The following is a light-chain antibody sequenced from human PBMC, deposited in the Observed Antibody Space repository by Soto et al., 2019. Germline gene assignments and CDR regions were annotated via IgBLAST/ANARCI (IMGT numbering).Light chain of an antibody. V-gene: IGLV2-14*03. CDR2: DVS. CDR1: SSDVGGFNY. J-gene: IGLJ1*01. Sequence: QSVLTQPASVSGSPGQSIAISCTGNSSDVGGFNYVSWYQQHPGKAPKFMIYDVSSRPSGVSDRFSGSKSGNTASLTISGLQAEDEADYYCASYTTSSTYVFGTGTKLTVL. CDR3: ASYTTSSTYV.